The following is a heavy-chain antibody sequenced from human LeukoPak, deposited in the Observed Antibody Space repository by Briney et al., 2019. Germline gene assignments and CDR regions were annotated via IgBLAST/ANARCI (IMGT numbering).Heavy chain of an antibody. Sequence: SETLSLTCTVSGGSISSSSYYWGWIRQPPGKGLEWIGSIYYSGSTYYNPSLTSRVTISLDTSRNQFSLKLNSVTAADTAVYYCARGHKYYDILWGQGTLVTVSS. J-gene: IGHJ4*02. V-gene: IGHV4-39*07. CDR1: GGSISSSSYY. CDR3: ARGHKYYDIL. CDR2: IYYSGST. D-gene: IGHD3-9*01.